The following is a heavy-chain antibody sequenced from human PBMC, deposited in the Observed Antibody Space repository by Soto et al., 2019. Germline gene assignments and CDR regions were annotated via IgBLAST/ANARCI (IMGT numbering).Heavy chain of an antibody. CDR2: INPTSGDT. CDR1: GYTFTGYF. V-gene: IGHV1-2*02. J-gene: IGHJ4*02. Sequence: ASVKVSCKASGYTFTGYFMHWVRQAPGQGLEWMGWINPTSGDTGYAQKFQGRVTMTRNTAISTAYMELSSLRSDDTAVYYCARICPNGVCFDYWGQGTLVTVSS. D-gene: IGHD2-8*01. CDR3: ARICPNGVCFDY.